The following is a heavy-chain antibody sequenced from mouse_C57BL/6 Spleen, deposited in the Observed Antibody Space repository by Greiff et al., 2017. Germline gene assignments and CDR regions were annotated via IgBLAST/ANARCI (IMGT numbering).Heavy chain of an antibody. CDR2: IDPSDSYT. CDR1: GYTFTSYW. J-gene: IGHJ1*03. V-gene: IGHV1-69*01. Sequence: QVQLKQPGAELVMPGASVKLSCKASGYTFTSYWMHWVKQRPGQGLEWIGEIDPSDSYTNYNQKFKGKSTLTVDKSSSTAYMQLSSLTSEDSAVYYCARKGTAQATATYWYFDVWGTGTTVTVSS. D-gene: IGHD3-2*02. CDR3: ARKGTAQATATYWYFDV.